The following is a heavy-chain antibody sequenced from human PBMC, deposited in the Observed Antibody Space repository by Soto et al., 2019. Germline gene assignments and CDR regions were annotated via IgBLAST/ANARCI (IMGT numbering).Heavy chain of an antibody. Sequence: QVHLVQSGAEVKRPGDSVKVSCKASGYTFTDYHIHWVRQAPGQGLEWMARITPKSGEIYYSPKFQGRVTLTRDTSISTAYMELTTLRFDDTAVYYCARAPILEPTGDFDFWGQGTLATVSS. CDR3: ARAPILEPTGDFDF. CDR2: ITPKSGEI. V-gene: IGHV1-2*02. D-gene: IGHD1-1*01. J-gene: IGHJ4*02. CDR1: GYTFTDYH.